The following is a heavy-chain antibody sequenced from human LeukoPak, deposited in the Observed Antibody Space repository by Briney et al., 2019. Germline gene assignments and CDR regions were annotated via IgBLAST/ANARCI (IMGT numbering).Heavy chain of an antibody. J-gene: IGHJ4*02. V-gene: IGHV1-18*01. CDR3: ARFRRKSVEKDY. Sequence: ASVKVSCKTSGYTFIRYGITWVRQAPGQGLEWMAWISPYNGNTKYVQNLQGRLTITTDTSTSTAYMELRSLTSDDTAVYYCARFRRKSVEKDYWGQGTLVTVSS. CDR1: GYTFIRYG. CDR2: ISPYNGNT.